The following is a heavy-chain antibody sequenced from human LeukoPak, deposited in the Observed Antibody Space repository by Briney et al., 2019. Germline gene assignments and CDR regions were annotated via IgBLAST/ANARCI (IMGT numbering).Heavy chain of an antibody. D-gene: IGHD1-7*01. V-gene: IGHV1-24*01. CDR2: FDPEDGET. CDR1: GGTFSSYA. J-gene: IGHJ6*02. Sequence: ASVKVSCKASGGTFSSYAISWVRQAPGKGLEWMGGFDPEDGETIYAQKFQGRVTMTEDTSTDTAYMELSSLRSEDTAVYYCATPPGITGTYGTDYYGMDVWGQGTTVTVSS. CDR3: ATPPGITGTYGTDYYGMDV.